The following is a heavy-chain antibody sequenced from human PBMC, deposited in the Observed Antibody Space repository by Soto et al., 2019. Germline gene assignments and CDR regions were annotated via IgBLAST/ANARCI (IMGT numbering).Heavy chain of an antibody. D-gene: IGHD6-19*01. Sequence: SETQSLTSTVSGGYISSSSYYWGWIRQPPGKGLEWIGSIYYSGSTYYNPSLKSRVTISVDTSKNQFSLKLSSVTAADTAVYYCVNIAVDGSYYYYMDVWGKGTTVTVSS. CDR1: GGYISSSSYY. J-gene: IGHJ6*03. CDR3: VNIAVDGSYYYYMDV. V-gene: IGHV4-39*01. CDR2: IYYSGST.